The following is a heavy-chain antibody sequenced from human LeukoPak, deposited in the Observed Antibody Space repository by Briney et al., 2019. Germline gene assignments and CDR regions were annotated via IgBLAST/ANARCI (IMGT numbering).Heavy chain of an antibody. CDR3: ARGRSIAVAGNWFDP. Sequence: ASVKVSCKASGYTFTGYYMHWVRQAPGQGLEWMGWINPNSGGTNYARKFQGRVTMTRDTSISTAYMELSRLRSHDTAVYYCARGRSIAVAGNWFDPWGQGTPVTVSS. D-gene: IGHD6-19*01. CDR2: INPNSGGT. V-gene: IGHV1-2*02. CDR1: GYTFTGYY. J-gene: IGHJ5*02.